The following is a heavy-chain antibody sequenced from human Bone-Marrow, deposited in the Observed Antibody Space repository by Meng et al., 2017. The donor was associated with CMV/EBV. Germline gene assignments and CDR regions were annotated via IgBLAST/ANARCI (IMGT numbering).Heavy chain of an antibody. CDR3: TRGFPGGGHAVFSDC. V-gene: IGHV4-59*01. Sequence: SETLSLTCTVSGGSISGYYWTWIRHSPGKRLEWIGWIHFSGTTSFNPSLKSRVTILIDASENQFSLNLKSVTAADTAVYYCTRGFPGGGHAVFSDCWGQGKLVTVSS. J-gene: IGHJ4*02. CDR2: IHFSGTT. D-gene: IGHD3-16*01. CDR1: GGSISGYY.